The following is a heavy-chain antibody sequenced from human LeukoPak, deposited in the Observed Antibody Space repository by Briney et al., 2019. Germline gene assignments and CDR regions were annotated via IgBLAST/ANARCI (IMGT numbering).Heavy chain of an antibody. J-gene: IGHJ6*02. V-gene: IGHV1-18*01. Sequence: ASVKVSCKASGYTFTSYGISWVRQAPGQGLEWMGWISAYSGNTNYAQKLQGRVTMTTDTSTSTAYMELRSLRSDDTAVYYCARDLDIVATSNAEGYYYYGMDVWGQGTTVTVSS. CDR1: GYTFTSYG. CDR3: ARDLDIVATSNAEGYYYYGMDV. D-gene: IGHD5-12*01. CDR2: ISAYSGNT.